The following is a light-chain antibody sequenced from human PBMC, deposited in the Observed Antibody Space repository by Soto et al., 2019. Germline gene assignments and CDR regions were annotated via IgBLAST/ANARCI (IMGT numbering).Light chain of an antibody. V-gene: IGKV1-5*03. CDR3: QHYKSHPQA. Sequence: TRWRASLSGSVGDVGTSAGRASPGIAHALGWYQQTPRKSPKVLIYKASTLKSGVPSRLSGSGSGTEFTLTISSLHPDDLATYYRQHYKSHPQALGPGTKVDIK. J-gene: IGKJ1*01. CDR1: PGIAHA. CDR2: KAS.